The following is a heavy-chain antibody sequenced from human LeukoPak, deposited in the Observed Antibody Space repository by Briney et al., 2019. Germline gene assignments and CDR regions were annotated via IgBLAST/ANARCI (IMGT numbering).Heavy chain of an antibody. J-gene: IGHJ6*02. Sequence: SETLSLTCTVSGGSISSYYWSWIRQPPGKGLEWIGYIYYSGSTNYNPSLKSRVTISVDTSKNQFSLKLSSVTAADTAVYYCARGRDTVFSYYYGMEVWGQGTTVTV. CDR2: IYYSGST. CDR1: GGSISSYY. V-gene: IGHV4-59*01. CDR3: ARGRDTVFSYYYGMEV. D-gene: IGHD2/OR15-2a*01.